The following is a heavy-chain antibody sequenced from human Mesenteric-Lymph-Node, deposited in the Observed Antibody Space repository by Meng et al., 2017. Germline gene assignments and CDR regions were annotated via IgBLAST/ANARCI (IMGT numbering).Heavy chain of an antibody. CDR1: GGSTSSSNW. V-gene: IGHV4-4*02. CDR2: IYHSGST. Sequence: QGQLQESGPGLGKPSGTLSLTGAVPGGSTSSSNWWSWVRQPPGKGLEWIGEIYHSGSTNYNPSLKSRVTISVDKSKNQFSLKLSSVTAADTAVYYCARGTYYYGSGSYYPFDYWGQGTLVTVSS. J-gene: IGHJ4*02. CDR3: ARGTYYYGSGSYYPFDY. D-gene: IGHD3-10*01.